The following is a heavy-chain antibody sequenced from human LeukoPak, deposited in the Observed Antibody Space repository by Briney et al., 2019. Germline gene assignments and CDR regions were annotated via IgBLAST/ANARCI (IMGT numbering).Heavy chain of an antibody. V-gene: IGHV3-23*01. CDR2: ITTSDGNT. D-gene: IGHD7-27*01. J-gene: IGHJ4*02. CDR1: GFTFSRFG. CDR3: AKDGGLWVSAHWGDS. Sequence: GGFLRLSCVTSGFTFSRFGMTWVRQPPGKGLEWVSTITTSDGNTYYADSVKGRFTVSRDNSKNTLFLQMNSLRAEDTAVYYCAKDGGLWVSAHWGDSWGRGTLVTVSS.